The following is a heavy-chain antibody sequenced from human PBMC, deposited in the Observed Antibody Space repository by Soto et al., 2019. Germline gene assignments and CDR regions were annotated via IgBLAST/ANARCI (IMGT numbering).Heavy chain of an antibody. CDR1: GFTFSSYA. CDR3: AKVPGIAVAGNSVY. V-gene: IGHV3-23*01. J-gene: IGHJ4*02. CDR2: ISGSGGST. Sequence: EVQLLESGGGLVQPGGSLRLSCAASGFTFSSYAMSWVRQAPGKGLEWVSAISGSGGSTYYADSVKGRFTISRDNSKNTLYLQMNDLRAEDRAVYYCAKVPGIAVAGNSVYWGQGTLVTVSS. D-gene: IGHD6-19*01.